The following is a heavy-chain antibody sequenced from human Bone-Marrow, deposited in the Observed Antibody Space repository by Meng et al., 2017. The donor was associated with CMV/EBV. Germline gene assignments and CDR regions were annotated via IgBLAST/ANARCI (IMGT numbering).Heavy chain of an antibody. V-gene: IGHV4-34*01. CDR1: GAPLSGY. CDR3: APGFRSWSGSYSS. J-gene: IGHJ4*02. D-gene: IGHD1-26*01. Sequence: VPLQQWGAGLLKPSETLSLTCGVYGAPLSGYWSWVRHPPGKGLEWIGEITHSGSTNYNVSLKSRVTISIDTSKNQFSLKLSSVTATDTAVYYCAPGFRSWSGSYSSWGQGTLVTVSS. CDR2: ITHSGST.